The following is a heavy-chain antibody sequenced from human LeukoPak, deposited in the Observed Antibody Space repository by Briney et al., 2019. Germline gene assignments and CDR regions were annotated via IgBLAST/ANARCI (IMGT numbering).Heavy chain of an antibody. Sequence: SETLSLTCAVNNGSFSNYYWTWIRQSPGKGLQWIGEISQSGTTNYNPSLKSRLTLSMDESKNHLSLMLTSVTAADTALYFCARGGGNYLFFCDRGRLDPWGQGTLVTVSS. CDR2: ISQSGTT. J-gene: IGHJ5*02. CDR1: NGSFSNYY. V-gene: IGHV4-34*01. D-gene: IGHD2-15*01. CDR3: ARGGGNYLFFCDRGRLDP.